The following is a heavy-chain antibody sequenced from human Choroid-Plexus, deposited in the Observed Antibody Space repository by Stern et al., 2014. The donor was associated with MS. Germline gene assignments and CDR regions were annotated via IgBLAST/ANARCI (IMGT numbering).Heavy chain of an antibody. CDR1: GYIFTGSY. V-gene: IGHV1-2*02. CDR3: ARDQRGITIFGVVTDYYYLGMDV. Sequence: QLVQSGAEVKKPGASVKVSCKTSGYIFTGSYIHWVRQAPGQGLEWMAWINPNTGGTKYAQKFQGRVTMSRDTSISTAYVELSSLTSDDTAVYYCARDQRGITIFGVVTDYYYLGMDVWGQGTTVTVSS. D-gene: IGHD3-3*01. J-gene: IGHJ6*02. CDR2: INPNTGGT.